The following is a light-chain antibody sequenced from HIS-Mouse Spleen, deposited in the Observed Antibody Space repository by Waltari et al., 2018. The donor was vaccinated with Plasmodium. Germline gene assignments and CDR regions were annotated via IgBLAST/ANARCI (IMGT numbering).Light chain of an antibody. J-gene: IGKJ1*01. CDR3: QQYNNWPAWT. CDR2: GAS. V-gene: IGKV3-15*01. CDR1: QSVSRN. Sequence: EIVMTQSPATLSVSPGERATLSCRASQSVSRNLAWYQQKPGQAPRLLIDGASTRATGIPARFSGSGSGTEFTLTISSLQSEDFAVYYCQQYNNWPAWTFGQGTKVEIK.